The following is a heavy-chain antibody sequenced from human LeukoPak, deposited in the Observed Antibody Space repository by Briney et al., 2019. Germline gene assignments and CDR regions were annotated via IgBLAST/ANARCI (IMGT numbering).Heavy chain of an antibody. V-gene: IGHV3-64*01. J-gene: IGHJ4*02. CDR1: GFTFSSYA. CDR3: ARRALWRAGEDY. D-gene: IGHD7-27*01. Sequence: GGSLRLSCAASGFTFSSYAMHWVRQAPGKGLEYVSAISSNGDSTYYANSVKGRFTISRDNSKNTLYLQMGSLRAEDMAVYYCARRALWRAGEDYWGQGTLVTVSS. CDR2: ISSNGDST.